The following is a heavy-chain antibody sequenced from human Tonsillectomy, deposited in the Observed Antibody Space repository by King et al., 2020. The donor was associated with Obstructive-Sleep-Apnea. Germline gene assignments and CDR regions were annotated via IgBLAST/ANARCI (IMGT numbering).Heavy chain of an antibody. CDR2: VYHSGNT. V-gene: IGHV4-38-2*02. D-gene: IGHD5-12*01. CDR3: AREGYGP. Sequence: QLQESGPGLGKPSETLSLTCTVSGYSINSGYYWGWIRQPPGKGLEWIGSVYHSGNTYYTPSLKSRVTISVHTSQNQFSLRLFSVTAADTAVYYCAREGYGPWGQGALVTVSS. CDR1: GYSINSGYY. J-gene: IGHJ5*02.